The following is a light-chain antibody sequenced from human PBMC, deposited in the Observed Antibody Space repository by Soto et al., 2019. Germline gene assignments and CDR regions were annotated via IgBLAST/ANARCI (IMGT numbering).Light chain of an antibody. Sequence: EIVMTQSPATLSVSPGERATLSCRASQNVSSKLAWYQQKTGQAPRFLLYGASFRATGIPARFSGTGSGTEFTLTISSLQSEDFATYYCQQYKNWPMYSFGQGTKLEIK. J-gene: IGKJ2*01. V-gene: IGKV3-15*01. CDR1: QNVSSK. CDR3: QQYKNWPMYS. CDR2: GAS.